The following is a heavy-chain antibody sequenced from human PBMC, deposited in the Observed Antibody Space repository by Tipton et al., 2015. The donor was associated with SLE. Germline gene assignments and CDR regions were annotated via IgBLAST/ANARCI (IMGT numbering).Heavy chain of an antibody. CDR3: AREPSDHGYFDY. Sequence: SLRLSCSASGFTFSSYAMHWVRQAPGKGLEWVGIISNDESNKYYADSVKGRFTISRDNSKNTLYLQMNSLRAEDTAVYYCAREPSDHGYFDYWGQGTLVTVSS. CDR2: ISNDESNK. D-gene: IGHD1-14*01. J-gene: IGHJ4*02. CDR1: GFTFSSYA. V-gene: IGHV3-30-3*01.